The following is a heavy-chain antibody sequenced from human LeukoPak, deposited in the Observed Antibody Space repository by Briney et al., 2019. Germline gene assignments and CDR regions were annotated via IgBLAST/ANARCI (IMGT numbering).Heavy chain of an antibody. CDR3: ARRSMVQHLDV. D-gene: IGHD3-10*01. Sequence: ASVKLSCKASGYTFTSYAMNWVRQAPGQGLEWMGWINTNTGNPTYAQAFTGRIVFSLDTSVSTAYLQIRSLKAEDTAVYFCARRSMVQHLDVWGKGTTVIVSS. J-gene: IGHJ6*04. V-gene: IGHV7-4-1*02. CDR2: INTNTGNP. CDR1: GYTFTSYA.